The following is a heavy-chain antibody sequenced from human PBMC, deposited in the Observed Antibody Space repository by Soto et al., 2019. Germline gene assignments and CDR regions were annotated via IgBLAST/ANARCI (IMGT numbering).Heavy chain of an antibody. J-gene: IGHJ4*02. CDR2: ISGSGGST. CDR1: GFTFSNAL. V-gene: IGHV3-23*01. D-gene: IGHD2-2*01. Sequence: GGSLRLSCTASGFTFSNALMSWVRQAPGKGLEWVSAISGSGGSTYYADSVKGRFTISRDNSKNTLYLQMNSLRAEDTAVYYCAKGVEDIVVVPAVMLDYWGQGTLVTVSS. CDR3: AKGVEDIVVVPAVMLDY.